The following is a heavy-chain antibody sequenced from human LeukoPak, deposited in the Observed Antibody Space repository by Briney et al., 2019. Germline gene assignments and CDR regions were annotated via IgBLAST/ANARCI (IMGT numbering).Heavy chain of an antibody. Sequence: GGSLRLSCAASGFTFSSYWMSWVRQAPGEGREWVANIKQDGSEKYYVDSVKGRFTISTDNAKNSLYLQMNSLRAEDTAVYYCARALYGAYVGFAYSGQATLVTVSS. CDR3: ARALYGAYVGFAY. J-gene: IGHJ4*02. D-gene: IGHD4-17*01. CDR1: GFTFSSYW. V-gene: IGHV3-7*01. CDR2: IKQDGSEK.